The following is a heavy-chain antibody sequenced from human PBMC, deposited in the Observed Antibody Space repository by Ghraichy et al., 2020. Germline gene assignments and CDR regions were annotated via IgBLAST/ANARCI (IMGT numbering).Heavy chain of an antibody. V-gene: IGHV3-66*01. CDR2: IYNDGST. J-gene: IGHJ3*01. CDR1: GFTFSDYS. CDR3: ATEGAFDV. Sequence: GGSLRLSCAVSGFTFSDYSMSWVRQAPGKGLDWVSLIYNDGSTSYADSVKGGFTITRDDSKNTLYLQMNSLRAEDMALYYCATEGAFDVWGQGTMVPVSS.